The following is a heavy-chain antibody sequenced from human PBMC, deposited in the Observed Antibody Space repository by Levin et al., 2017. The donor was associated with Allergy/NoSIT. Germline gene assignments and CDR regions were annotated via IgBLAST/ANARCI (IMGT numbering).Heavy chain of an antibody. CDR2: ISHLATTK. D-gene: IGHD3-16*01. CDR3: ASAGRTSCYADVFEW. CDR1: GFSFRDAV. V-gene: IGHV3-30-3*01. J-gene: IGHJ4*02. Sequence: GGSLRLSCTASGFSFRDAVMHWVRQAPGKGLEWVAVISHLATTKIYADSVKGRFTISRDNSENTVYLQMSSLRIEDTARYFCASAGRTSCYADVFEWWGQGALVTVSS.